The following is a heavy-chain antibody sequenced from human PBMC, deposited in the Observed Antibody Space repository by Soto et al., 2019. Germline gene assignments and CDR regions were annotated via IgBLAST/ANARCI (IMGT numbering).Heavy chain of an antibody. CDR2: ISYDGSNK. J-gene: IGHJ4*02. CDR1: GFTFSSYG. Sequence: PGGSLRLSCAASGFTFSSYGMHWVRQAPGKGLEWVAVISYDGSNKYYADSVKGRFTISRDNSKNTLFLQMNSLRVEDTAVFYCARVFYKYYDSSGYYRSPAYWGKGTLVTVSS. D-gene: IGHD3-22*01. CDR3: ARVFYKYYDSSGYYRSPAY. V-gene: IGHV3-30*03.